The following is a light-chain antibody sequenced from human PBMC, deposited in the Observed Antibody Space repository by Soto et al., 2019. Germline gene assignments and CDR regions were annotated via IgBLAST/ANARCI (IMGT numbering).Light chain of an antibody. V-gene: IGKV1-9*01. Sequence: DIQLAQSPSFLSASVGDRVTITCRASQGISSYLAWYQQKPGKAPKLLIYGASTLQSGVPSRFSGSGSGTEFTLTISSLQPEDFANYYCQQLDSYPRSFGQGTKVDI. CDR1: QGISSY. CDR3: QQLDSYPRS. CDR2: GAS. J-gene: IGKJ1*01.